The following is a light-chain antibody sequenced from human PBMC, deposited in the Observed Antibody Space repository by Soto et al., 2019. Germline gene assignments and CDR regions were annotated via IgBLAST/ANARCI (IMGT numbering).Light chain of an antibody. Sequence: EIVFTQSPGTLSLSPGERATLSCRASQSVSNNYLAWYQQKLGQAPRLLIYGASSRATGIPDRFSGSGAGTDFTLTISRLEPEDFEVDDCQQYGSSPWTFGQGTKVDIK. V-gene: IGKV3-20*01. CDR3: QQYGSSPWT. CDR1: QSVSNNY. CDR2: GAS. J-gene: IGKJ1*01.